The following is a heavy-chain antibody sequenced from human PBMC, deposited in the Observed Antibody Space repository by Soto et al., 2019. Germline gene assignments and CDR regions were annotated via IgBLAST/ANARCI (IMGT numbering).Heavy chain of an antibody. CDR3: AREGLVAGSQDF. CDR2: ISLKSGST. V-gene: IGHV1-2*04. Sequence: ASVKVSCKASGDSFTGYYIHWVRQAPGQGLEWMGWISLKSGSTNFAEKFRGWATVTRDTSTSTAYLELSSLTADDTAVYYCAREGLVAGSQDFWGPGTLVTVSS. J-gene: IGHJ4*02. D-gene: IGHD6-19*01. CDR1: GDSFTGYY.